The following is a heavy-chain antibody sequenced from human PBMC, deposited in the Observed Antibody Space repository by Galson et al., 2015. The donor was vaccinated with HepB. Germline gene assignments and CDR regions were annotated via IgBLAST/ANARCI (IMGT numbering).Heavy chain of an antibody. CDR2: VSYSAVNT. V-gene: IGHV3-23*01. CDR1: GFTFTNYA. CDR3: AKDRGTQLWSQGDFDY. D-gene: IGHD5-18*01. Sequence: SLRLSCAASGFTFTNYAMSWVRQAPGKGLEWVSAVSYSAVNTYYADSVKGRFTISRDNSKNTLYLQMNSLRAEDTAVYYCAKDRGTQLWSQGDFDYWGQGTLVTVSS. J-gene: IGHJ4*02.